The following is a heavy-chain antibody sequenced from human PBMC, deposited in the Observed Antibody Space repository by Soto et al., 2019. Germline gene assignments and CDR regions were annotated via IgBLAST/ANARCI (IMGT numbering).Heavy chain of an antibody. CDR3: AKDGSDSSGYYTYYFVY. Sequence: PGGSLRLSCAASGFTFSSYAMSWVRQAPGKGLEWVSAISGSGGSTYYADSVKGRFTISRDNSKNTLYLQMNSLRAEDTAVYYCAKDGSDSSGYYTYYFVYWGQGTLVTVSS. CDR2: ISGSGGST. CDR1: GFTFSSYA. V-gene: IGHV3-23*01. D-gene: IGHD3-22*01. J-gene: IGHJ4*02.